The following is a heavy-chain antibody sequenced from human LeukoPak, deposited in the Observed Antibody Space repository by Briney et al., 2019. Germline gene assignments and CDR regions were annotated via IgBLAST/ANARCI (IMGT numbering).Heavy chain of an antibody. CDR3: ARVAVWYCSGGSCYPPDY. V-gene: IGHV4-34*01. CDR2: INHSGST. J-gene: IGHJ4*02. CDR1: GGSFSGYY. D-gene: IGHD2-15*01. Sequence: SETLSLTCAVYGGSFSGYYWSWIRQPPGKGLEWIGEINHSGSTNYNPSLKSRVTISVDTSKNQFSLKLSSVTAADTAVYYCARVAVWYCSGGSCYPPDYWGQGTLVTVSS.